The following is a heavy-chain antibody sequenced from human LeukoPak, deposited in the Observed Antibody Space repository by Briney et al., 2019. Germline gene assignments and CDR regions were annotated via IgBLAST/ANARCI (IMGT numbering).Heavy chain of an antibody. D-gene: IGHD3-3*01. V-gene: IGHV3-11*04. CDR2: ISSSGSTI. CDR1: GFTFSDYY. CDR3: ARDRKDDIWSGYYVDY. J-gene: IGHJ4*02. Sequence: GGSLRLSCAASGFTFSDYYMSWIRQAPGKGLEWVSYISSSGSTIYYADSVKGRFTISRDNAKNSLYLQMNSLRAEDTAVYYCARDRKDDIWSGYYVDYWGQGTLVTVSS.